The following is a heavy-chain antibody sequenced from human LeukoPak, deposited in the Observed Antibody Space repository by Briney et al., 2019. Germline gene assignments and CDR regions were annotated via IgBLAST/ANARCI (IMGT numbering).Heavy chain of an antibody. CDR1: GGTFSTYG. D-gene: IGHD3-22*01. J-gene: IGHJ6*02. V-gene: IGHV1-69*04. CDR3: ARTNYYDSSGYQGAGTYYYGMDV. CDR2: IIPILAMT. Sequence: ASVKVSCKASGGTFSTYGVSWVRQAPGQGLEWRGRIIPILAMTNYAQNFQGRVTITADKSTSTAYMELSSLRSEDTAVYYCARTNYYDSSGYQGAGTYYYGMDVWGQGTTVTVSS.